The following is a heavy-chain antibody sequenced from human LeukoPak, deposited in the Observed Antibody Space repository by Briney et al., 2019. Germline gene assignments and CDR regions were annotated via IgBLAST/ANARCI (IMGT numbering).Heavy chain of an antibody. J-gene: IGHJ4*02. CDR2: IRSKADSYTT. CDR3: RAAADLNDY. CDR1: GFTFSGSA. D-gene: IGHD6-13*01. Sequence: GGSLKLSCAASGFTFSGSAMHWVRQASGKGLEWLGRIRSKADSYTTAYAASVKGRFIVSRDDSKNAAYLQMNSLKTEDTAVYYCRAAADLNDYWGQGTLVTVSS. V-gene: IGHV3-73*01.